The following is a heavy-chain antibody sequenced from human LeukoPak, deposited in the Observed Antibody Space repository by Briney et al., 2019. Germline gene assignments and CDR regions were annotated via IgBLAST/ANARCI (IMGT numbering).Heavy chain of an antibody. CDR1: GYSISSGYY. D-gene: IGHD5-12*01. CDR2: IYHSGST. CDR3: ARAKDGYDYLHS. J-gene: IGHJ5*02. Sequence: SETLSLTCTVSGYSISSGYYWGWIRQPPGKGLEWIAYIYHSGSTYYNPSLKSRVTISVDTSKNQFSLRLSSVTAADTAVYYCARAKDGYDYLHSWGQGTLVTVSS. V-gene: IGHV4-38-2*02.